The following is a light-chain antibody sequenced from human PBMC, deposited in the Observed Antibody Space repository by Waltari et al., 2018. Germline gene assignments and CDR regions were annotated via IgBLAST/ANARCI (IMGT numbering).Light chain of an antibody. CDR3: QQYNNWPPVA. J-gene: IGKJ1*01. CDR1: QSVSSN. V-gene: IGKV3-15*01. CDR2: GAS. Sequence: EIVMTQSPATLSVSPGERATLSCRASQSVSSNLAWYQQKPGQAHRLLIYGASTRATGIPARFSGNGSGTEFTLTISSLQSEDFAVYYCQQYNNWPPVAFGQGTKVEIK.